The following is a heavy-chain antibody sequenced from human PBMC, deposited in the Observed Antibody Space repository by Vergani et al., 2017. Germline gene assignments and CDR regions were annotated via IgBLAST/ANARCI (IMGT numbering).Heavy chain of an antibody. CDR1: GFTFSSHA. Sequence: DVRLVESGGGVVQPGGSLRLSCVASGFTFSSHAMSWVRQGHGQGLEWVSSIKNTGDSTHYADSVKGRFTISRDNSKNTLYLQMNSLRVEDTAVYYCGRGSDNYNWGEGNLVTVSS. CDR2: IKNTGDST. V-gene: IGHV3-23*04. J-gene: IGHJ4*02. D-gene: IGHD5-24*01. CDR3: GRGSDNYN.